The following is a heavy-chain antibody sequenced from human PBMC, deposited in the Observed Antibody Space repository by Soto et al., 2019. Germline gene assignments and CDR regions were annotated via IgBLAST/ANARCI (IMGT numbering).Heavy chain of an antibody. CDR3: ARPYTSSLDY. J-gene: IGHJ4*02. V-gene: IGHV3-21*06. CDR1: GFTFSHYN. CDR2: ITSSGIYI. D-gene: IGHD6-13*01. Sequence: EVQLVESGGGLVKPGGPLILSCAAPGFTFSHYNINWVRQVPGKGLEWGATITSSGIYIYYADSVKGRIPISRDNAKNSLYLQMTSLRGEDTAVYSCARPYTSSLDYWGQGTLVTVSS.